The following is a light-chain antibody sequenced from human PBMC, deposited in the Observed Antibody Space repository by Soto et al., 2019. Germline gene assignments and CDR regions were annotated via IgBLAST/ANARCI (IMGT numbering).Light chain of an antibody. CDR2: DAS. V-gene: IGKV3-11*01. CDR1: QSVRSS. J-gene: IGKJ4*01. CDR3: QQRSSWLLT. Sequence: EFVLTQSPATPSLSPGERATLSCRASQSVRSSLAWYQQKPGQAPRLLIYDASNRATGIPARFSGSGSGTDFTLTISSLEPEDFAVYYCQQRSSWLLTFGGGTKVEIK.